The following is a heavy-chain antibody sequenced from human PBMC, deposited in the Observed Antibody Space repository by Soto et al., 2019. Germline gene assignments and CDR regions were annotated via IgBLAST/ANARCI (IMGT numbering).Heavy chain of an antibody. CDR1: GFTFSSYA. CDR3: ANALGELSPDSYVY. D-gene: IGHD3-16*02. Sequence: QVQLVESGGGVVQPGRSLRLSCAASGFTFSSYAMHWVRQAPGKGLEWVAVISYDGSDKYYADSVKGRFTISRDNSKNTLNLQMNSLGADDTAVYYCANALGELSPDSYVYWAQGTLFTVSS. J-gene: IGHJ4*02. V-gene: IGHV3-30*18. CDR2: ISYDGSDK.